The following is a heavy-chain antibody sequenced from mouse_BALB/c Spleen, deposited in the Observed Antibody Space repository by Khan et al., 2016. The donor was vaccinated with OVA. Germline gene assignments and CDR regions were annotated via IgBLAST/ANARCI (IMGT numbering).Heavy chain of an antibody. CDR3: ARDTFAY. CDR1: GYTFTSYW. J-gene: IGHJ3*01. CDR2: INPTSGYT. Sequence: QMQLEESGAELAKPGASVKMSCTASGYTFTSYWMHWIKQRPGQGLEWIGYINPTSGYTYYNQKFKDKATLTADKSSSTAYMQLSSLTSDDSAVYYCARDTFAYWGQGTVVTVSA. V-gene: IGHV1-7*01.